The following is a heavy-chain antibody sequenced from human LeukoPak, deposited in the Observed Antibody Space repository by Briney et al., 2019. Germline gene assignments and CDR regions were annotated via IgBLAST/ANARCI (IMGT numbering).Heavy chain of an antibody. CDR1: GYTFTSYG. CDR2: ISAYNGNT. D-gene: IGHD5-18*01. Sequence: ASVKVSCKASGYTFTSYGISWVRQAPGQGLEWMGWISAYNGNTNYAQKLQGRVTMTTDTSTSTAYMELRSLRSDDTAVYYCARAGRGYIYGYVPSELDYYYYYLYVWGKGTTVTVSS. V-gene: IGHV1-18*01. J-gene: IGHJ6*03. CDR3: ARAGRGYIYGYVPSELDYYYYYLYV.